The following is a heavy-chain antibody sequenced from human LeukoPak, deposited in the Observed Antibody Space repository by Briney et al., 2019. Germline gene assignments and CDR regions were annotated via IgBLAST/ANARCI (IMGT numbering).Heavy chain of an antibody. CDR2: ISAYNGNT. CDR1: GYTFTSYG. Sequence: ASAKVSCKASGYTFTSYGISWVRQAPGQGLEWMGWISAYNGNTNYAQKLQGRVTMTTDTSTSTAYMELRSLRSDDTAVYYCARERYSYREHPKLFDYWGQGTLVTVSS. J-gene: IGHJ4*02. V-gene: IGHV1-18*01. D-gene: IGHD5-18*01. CDR3: ARERYSYREHPKLFDY.